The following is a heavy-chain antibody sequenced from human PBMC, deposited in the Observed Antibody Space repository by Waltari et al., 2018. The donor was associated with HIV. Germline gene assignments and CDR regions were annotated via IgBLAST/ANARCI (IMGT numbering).Heavy chain of an antibody. Sequence: QVQLRQWGAGLLKPSETLSLTCAVYGASFNDYFWAWFRRSPEKGLEWIGENDHRGETNYNPSFKSRVVISFDMSKNQFSLNLKSVTAADTAVYYCARGLGSRPFFRAYEPWGQGTLVTVSS. J-gene: IGHJ4*02. CDR3: ARGLGSRPFFRAYEP. CDR1: GASFNDYF. V-gene: IGHV4-34*01. D-gene: IGHD2-21*01. CDR2: NDHRGET.